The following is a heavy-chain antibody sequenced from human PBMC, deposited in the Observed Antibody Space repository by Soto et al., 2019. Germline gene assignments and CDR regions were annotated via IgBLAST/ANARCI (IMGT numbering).Heavy chain of an antibody. CDR3: VKGRLEGLSGSYYKYYYYGMDV. CDR2: ISSNGGST. CDR1: GFTFSSYA. Sequence: GGSLRLSCSASGFTFSSYAMHWVRQAPGKGLEYVSAISSNGGSTYYADSVKGRFTISRDNSKNTLYLQMSSLRAEDTAVYYCVKGRLEGLSGSYYKYYYYGMDVWGQGTTVTVSS. D-gene: IGHD1-26*01. V-gene: IGHV3-64D*08. J-gene: IGHJ6*02.